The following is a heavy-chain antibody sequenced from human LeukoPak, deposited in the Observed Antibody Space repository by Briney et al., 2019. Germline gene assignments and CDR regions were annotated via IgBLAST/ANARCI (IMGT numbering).Heavy chain of an antibody. D-gene: IGHD1-26*01. CDR3: AHSGSYYSFDS. CDR1: GLSISSGYY. J-gene: IGHJ4*02. Sequence: PSETLSLTCAVSGLSISSGYYWGWIRQPPGKGPDWIASVYHSGSTYYNPSLKSRVSMSVDTSKNQFSLKLSSVTAADTAVYYCAHSGSYYSFDSWGQGALVTVSS. V-gene: IGHV4-38-2*01. CDR2: VYHSGST.